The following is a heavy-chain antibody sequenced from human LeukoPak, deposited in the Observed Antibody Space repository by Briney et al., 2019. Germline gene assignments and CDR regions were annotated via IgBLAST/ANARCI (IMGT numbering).Heavy chain of an antibody. Sequence: SETLSLTCTVSGYSISSGYYWGWIRQPPGKGLEWIGSIYHSGSTYYNPSLKSRVTISVDTSKNQFSLKLSSVTAADTAVYYCARDLREGCFDYWGQGTLVTVSS. D-gene: IGHD1-26*01. CDR1: GYSISSGYY. CDR3: ARDLREGCFDY. V-gene: IGHV4-38-2*02. CDR2: IYHSGST. J-gene: IGHJ4*02.